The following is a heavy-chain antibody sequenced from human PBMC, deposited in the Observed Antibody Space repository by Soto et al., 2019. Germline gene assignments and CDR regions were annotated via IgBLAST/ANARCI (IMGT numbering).Heavy chain of an antibody. CDR1: GGSISSSSYY. J-gene: IGHJ4*02. D-gene: IGHD5-12*01. CDR2: IYYSGST. V-gene: IGHV4-39*01. Sequence: SETLSLTCTVSGGSISSSSYYWGWIRQHPGKGLEWIGSIYYSGSTYYNPSLKSRVTISVDTSKNQFSLKLSSVTAADTAVYYCASQRDGYNHGYFDYWGQGTLVTVSS. CDR3: ASQRDGYNHGYFDY.